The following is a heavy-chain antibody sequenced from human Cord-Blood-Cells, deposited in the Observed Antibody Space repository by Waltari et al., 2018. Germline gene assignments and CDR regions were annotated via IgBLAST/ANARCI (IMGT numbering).Heavy chain of an antibody. CDR2: INPNSGGK. D-gene: IGHD3-10*01. CDR1: GYTHTGYY. CDR3: ARAPSIGSGSYYNY. J-gene: IGHJ4*02. Sequence: QVQLVQSGAEVKKPGGSVKFAWKAPGYTHTGYYLHWVRSAPGQGLEWMGWINPNSGGKNDAQKCQGRVTMTRDTSISTAYMELSRLRSDDPAVYYCARAPSIGSGSYYNYWGQGTLVTVSS. V-gene: IGHV1-2*02.